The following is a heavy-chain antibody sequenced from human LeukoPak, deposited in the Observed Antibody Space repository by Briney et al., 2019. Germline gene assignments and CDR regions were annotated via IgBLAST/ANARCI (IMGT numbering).Heavy chain of an antibody. CDR2: IYYSGST. CDR3: ARVDLWSGYSPFDY. CDR1: RGSISSGDYY. Sequence: SETLSLTCTVSRGSISSGDYYWSWIRQPPGKGLEWIGYIYYSGSTYYNPSLKSRVTISVDTSKNQFSLKLSSVTAADTAVYYCARVDLWSGYSPFDYWGQGTLVTVSS. D-gene: IGHD3-3*01. J-gene: IGHJ4*02. V-gene: IGHV4-30-4*08.